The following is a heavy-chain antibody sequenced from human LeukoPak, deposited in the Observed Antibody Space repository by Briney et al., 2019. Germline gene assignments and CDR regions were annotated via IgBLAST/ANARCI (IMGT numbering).Heavy chain of an antibody. CDR2: INHSGST. Sequence: SETLSLTCAVYGGSFSGYYWSWIRQPPGKGLEWIGEINHSGSTNCNPSLKSRVTISVDTSKNQFPLKLSSVTAADTAVYYCASPKYGSGSYTHAFDIWGQGTMVTVSS. V-gene: IGHV4-34*01. D-gene: IGHD3-10*01. CDR1: GGSFSGYY. CDR3: ASPKYGSGSYTHAFDI. J-gene: IGHJ3*02.